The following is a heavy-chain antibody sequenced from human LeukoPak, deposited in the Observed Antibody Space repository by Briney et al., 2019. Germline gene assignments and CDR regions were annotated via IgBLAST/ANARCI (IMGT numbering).Heavy chain of an antibody. CDR3: AKKDGYSYGYNYY. J-gene: IGHJ4*02. D-gene: IGHD5-18*01. CDR2: ISGSGGST. V-gene: IGHV3-23*01. CDR1: GFTFSSYA. Sequence: GGSLRLSSAASGFTFSSYAMSWVRQAPGKGLEWVSAISGSGGSTYYADSVKGRFTISRDNSKNTLYLQMNSLRAEDTAVYYCAKKDGYSYGYNYYWGQGTLVTVSS.